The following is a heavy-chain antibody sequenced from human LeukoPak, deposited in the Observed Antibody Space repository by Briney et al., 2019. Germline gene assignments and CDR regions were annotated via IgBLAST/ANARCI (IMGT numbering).Heavy chain of an antibody. CDR3: ARVPGRYFARGFLGYFDY. J-gene: IGHJ4*02. CDR1: GGSFSGYY. D-gene: IGHD3-9*01. CDR2: INHSGST. V-gene: IGHV4-34*01. Sequence: SETLSLTCAVYGGSFSGYYWSWIRQPPGKGLEWIGEINHSGSTNYNPSLKSRVTISVDTSKNQFSLKLSSVTAADTAVYYCARVPGRYFARGFLGYFDYWGQGTLVTVPS.